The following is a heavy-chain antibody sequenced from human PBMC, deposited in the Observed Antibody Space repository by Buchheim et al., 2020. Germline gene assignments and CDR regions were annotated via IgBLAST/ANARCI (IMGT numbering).Heavy chain of an antibody. V-gene: IGHV3-9*01. CDR2: ISWNSGSI. J-gene: IGHJ6*02. CDR3: AKGVAARPDGMDV. Sequence: EVQLVESGGGLVQPGRSLRLSCAASGFTFDDYAMHWVRQAPGKGLEWVSGISWNSGSIGYADSVKGRFTISRDNAKNSLYLQMNSLRAEDTALYYCAKGVAARPDGMDVWGQGTT. CDR1: GFTFDDYA. D-gene: IGHD6-6*01.